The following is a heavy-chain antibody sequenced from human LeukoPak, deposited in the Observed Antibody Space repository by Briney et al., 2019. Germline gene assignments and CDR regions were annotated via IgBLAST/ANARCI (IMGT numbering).Heavy chain of an antibody. Sequence: GGSLRLSCAASGFTFSSYEMNWVRQAPGKGLEWVSYISGSGSTIHYADSVKGRFTISRDNARNSLYLQMNSLRAEDTAVYYCARDLVVVTGIPGYYYGMDVWGQGTTVTVSS. J-gene: IGHJ6*02. CDR2: ISGSGSTI. CDR1: GFTFSSYE. V-gene: IGHV3-48*03. D-gene: IGHD2-21*02. CDR3: ARDLVVVTGIPGYYYGMDV.